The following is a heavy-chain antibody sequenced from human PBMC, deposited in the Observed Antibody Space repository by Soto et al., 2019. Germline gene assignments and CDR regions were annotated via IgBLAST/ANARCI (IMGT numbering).Heavy chain of an antibody. Sequence: QVQLVQSGAEVRKPGASVKVSCKASGYTFSDYYIHWVRQAPGQGLEWMGWINPNSGGTKYAPKFQCGVTMTRDTSITTAYRELSRLRSGDTAVYYCAREPATAKPEGVDFWGQGTLVTVSS. J-gene: IGHJ4*02. CDR1: GYTFSDYY. CDR3: AREPATAKPEGVDF. D-gene: IGHD1-1*01. V-gene: IGHV1-2*02. CDR2: INPNSGGT.